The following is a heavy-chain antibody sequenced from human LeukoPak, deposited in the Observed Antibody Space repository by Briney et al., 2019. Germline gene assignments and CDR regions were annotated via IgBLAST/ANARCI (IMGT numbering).Heavy chain of an antibody. CDR3: ARRSQEEGWSMVRGPPGWFDP. Sequence: KPSETLSLTCTVSGGSISSYYWSWIRQPPGKGLEWIGYIYYSGSTNYNPSLKSRVTISVDTSKNQFSLKLSSVTAADTAVYYCARRSQEEGWSMVRGPPGWFDPWGQGTLVTVSS. J-gene: IGHJ5*02. CDR2: IYYSGST. CDR1: GGSISSYY. V-gene: IGHV4-59*01. D-gene: IGHD3-10*01.